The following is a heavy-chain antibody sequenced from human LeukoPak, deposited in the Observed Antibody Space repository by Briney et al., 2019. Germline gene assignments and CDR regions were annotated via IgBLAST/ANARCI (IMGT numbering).Heavy chain of an antibody. J-gene: IGHJ4*02. D-gene: IGHD6-13*01. Sequence: GGSLRLSCAASGFTVSSNYMSWVRQAPGKGLEWVSVIYSAGSTYYADSVKGRFTISRDNSKNTLYLQMNSLRAEDTAVYYCARGGGSSWPTFAYWGQGTLVTVSS. CDR3: ARGGGSSWPTFAY. CDR1: GFTVSSNY. CDR2: IYSAGST. V-gene: IGHV3-53*01.